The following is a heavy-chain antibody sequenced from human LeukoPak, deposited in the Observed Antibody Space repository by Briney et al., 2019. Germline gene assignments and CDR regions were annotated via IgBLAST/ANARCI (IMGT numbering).Heavy chain of an antibody. CDR1: GFTFSSYG. Sequence: GRSLRLSCAASGFTFSSYGMPWVRQAPGKGLEWVAVISYDGSNKYYADSVKGRFTISRDNSKNTLYLQMNSLRAEDTAVYYCAKDYSRSRVLGVMDVWGQGTTVTVSS. CDR2: ISYDGSNK. D-gene: IGHD3-10*01. J-gene: IGHJ6*02. CDR3: AKDYSRSRVLGVMDV. V-gene: IGHV3-30*18.